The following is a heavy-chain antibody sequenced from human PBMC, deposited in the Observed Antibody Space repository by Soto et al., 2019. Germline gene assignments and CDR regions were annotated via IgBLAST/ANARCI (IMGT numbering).Heavy chain of an antibody. Sequence: EVQLLESGGGLVQPGGSLRLSCAASGFTFATYTMSWVRQTPGKGLEWVSAITGSDGRTYYADSVKGRFIISRDNSKNTLYLQMNSLGAEDTAVYYCAKNSAATIRVGFDYWGQGTLVTVSS. CDR1: GFTFATYT. CDR3: AKNSAATIRVGFDY. J-gene: IGHJ4*02. CDR2: ITGSDGRT. D-gene: IGHD5-12*01. V-gene: IGHV3-23*01.